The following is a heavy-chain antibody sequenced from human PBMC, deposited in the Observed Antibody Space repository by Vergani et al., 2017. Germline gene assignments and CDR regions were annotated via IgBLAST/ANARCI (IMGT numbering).Heavy chain of an antibody. D-gene: IGHD3-3*01. CDR3: AKGSPYYDFWSVYYTMGFDY. V-gene: IGHV3-9*01. Sequence: EVQLVESGGGLVQTGRSLRLSCAASGFTFDDYAMHWVRQAPGKGLEWVSGISWNSGSIGYADSVKGRFTISRDNAKNSLYLQMNSLRAEDTALYYCAKGSPYYDFWSVYYTMGFDYWGQGTLVTVSS. J-gene: IGHJ4*02. CDR2: ISWNSGSI. CDR1: GFTFDDYA.